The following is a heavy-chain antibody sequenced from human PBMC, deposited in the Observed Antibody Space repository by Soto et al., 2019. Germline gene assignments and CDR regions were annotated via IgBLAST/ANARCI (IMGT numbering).Heavy chain of an antibody. J-gene: IGHJ4*02. V-gene: IGHV5-51*01. D-gene: IGHD3-22*01. Sequence: PGESLKISCEGSGYSFTSFWIGWVRLMPGKGLEWIGIIYPGDSDTTYSPSFQGQVTISVDKSITTAYLQWSSQKASDSAIYYCARHRIDSSGYYLDFWGQGTLVTVSS. CDR3: ARHRIDSSGYYLDF. CDR2: IYPGDSDT. CDR1: GYSFTSFW.